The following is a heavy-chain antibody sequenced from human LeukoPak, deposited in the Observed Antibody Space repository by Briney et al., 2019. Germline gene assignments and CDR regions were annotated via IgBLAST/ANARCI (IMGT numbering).Heavy chain of an antibody. CDR3: AREGGHCGGDCYPDAFDI. CDR1: GFTFSRYG. CDR2: ISYDGSNK. J-gene: IGHJ3*02. Sequence: GGTLRLSCAASGFTFSRYGMHWVRQAPGKGLEWVTAISYDGSNKYYADSVRGRFTISRDNGKNSMYLQMNSLRAEDTAVYYCAREGGHCGGDCYPDAFDIWGQGTMVTVSS. D-gene: IGHD2-21*02. V-gene: IGHV3-30*04.